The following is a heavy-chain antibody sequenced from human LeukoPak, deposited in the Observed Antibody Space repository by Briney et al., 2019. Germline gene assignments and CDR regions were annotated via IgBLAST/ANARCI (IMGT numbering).Heavy chain of an antibody. J-gene: IGHJ4*02. CDR2: IYPRDSDT. D-gene: IGHD3-22*01. V-gene: IGHV5-51*01. CDR1: GYSFTSYW. CDR3: ARHNYDSSGADY. Sequence: NPGESLKIPCKGSGYSFTSYWIAWVRQMPGKGREYMGIIYPRDSDTTYSPSFQGQVTISADKSISTAYLQWSSLKASDTAMYYCARHNYDSSGADYWGQGTLVTVSS.